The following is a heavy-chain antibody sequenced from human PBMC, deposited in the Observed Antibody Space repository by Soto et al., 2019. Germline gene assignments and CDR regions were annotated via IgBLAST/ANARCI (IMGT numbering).Heavy chain of an antibody. J-gene: IGHJ4*02. V-gene: IGHV3-23*01. CDR1: GFTFSSYA. D-gene: IGHD2-8*02. CDR2: ISGSGGST. CDR3: AKDEVVYAIGGYYFDY. Sequence: GGSLRLSCAASGFTFSSYAMSWVRQAPGKGLEWVSAISGSGGSTYYADSVKGRFTISRDNSKNTLYLQMNSLRAEDTAVYYCAKDEVVYAIGGYYFDYWGQGTLVTVSS.